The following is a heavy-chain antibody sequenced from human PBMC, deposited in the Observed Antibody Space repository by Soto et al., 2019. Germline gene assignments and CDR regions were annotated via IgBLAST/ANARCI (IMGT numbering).Heavy chain of an antibody. V-gene: IGHV3-30*18. J-gene: IGHJ4*02. Sequence: GGSLRLSCAASGFTFSSYGMHWVRQAPGKGLEWVAVISYDGSNKYYADSVKGRFTISRDNSKNTLYLQMNSLRAEDTAVYYCVKDPSYYYDSSGYFRGGEIGYFDYWGQGTLVTVPS. CDR3: VKDPSYYYDSSGYFRGGEIGYFDY. CDR2: ISYDGSNK. CDR1: GFTFSSYG. D-gene: IGHD3-22*01.